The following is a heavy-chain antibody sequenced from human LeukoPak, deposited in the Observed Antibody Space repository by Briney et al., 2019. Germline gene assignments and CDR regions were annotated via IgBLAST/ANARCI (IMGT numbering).Heavy chain of an antibody. Sequence: PGGSLRLSCAAPGFTVSSNYMSWVRQAPGKGLEWVSVIYSGGSTYYADSVKGRFTISRDNSKNTLYLQMNSLRAEDTAVYYCARKEDSSGWFDYWGQGTLVTVSS. D-gene: IGHD6-19*01. V-gene: IGHV3-66*01. CDR2: IYSGGST. CDR3: ARKEDSSGWFDY. J-gene: IGHJ4*02. CDR1: GFTVSSNY.